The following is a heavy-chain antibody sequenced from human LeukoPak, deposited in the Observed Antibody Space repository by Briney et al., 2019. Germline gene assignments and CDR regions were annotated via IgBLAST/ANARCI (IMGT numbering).Heavy chain of an antibody. V-gene: IGHV4-59*01. CDR3: ARGGRTLDSDY. CDR2: IYYSGST. Sequence: SETLSLTCTVSGGSISSYYWSWIRQPPGKGLEWIGYIYYSGSTNYNPSLKSRVTISVDTSKNQFSLKLSSVTAADTAVYYCARGGRTLDSDYWGQGTMVTVSS. D-gene: IGHD1-14*01. J-gene: IGHJ4*02. CDR1: GGSISSYY.